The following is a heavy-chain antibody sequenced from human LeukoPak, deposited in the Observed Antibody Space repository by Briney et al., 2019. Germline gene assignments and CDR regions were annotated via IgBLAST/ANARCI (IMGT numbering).Heavy chain of an antibody. CDR1: GYTFTDYY. CDR3: ARGSRTGEFLYYGMDV. Sequence: ASVKVSCKASGYTFTDYYIHWVRQAPGQGLEWMGWINPNSGDTIYAQQFQGRVTMTRDTSINTAYMQLSGLTSDDTAVYYCARGSRTGEFLYYGMDVWGKGTTVTVSS. J-gene: IGHJ6*04. V-gene: IGHV1-2*02. CDR2: INPNSGDT. D-gene: IGHD3-10*01.